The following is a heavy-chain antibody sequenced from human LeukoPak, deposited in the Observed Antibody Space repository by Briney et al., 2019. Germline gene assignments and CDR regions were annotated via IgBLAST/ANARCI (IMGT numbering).Heavy chain of an antibody. CDR2: IYYSGTI. D-gene: IGHD5-12*01. CDR1: GGSISSSSHN. J-gene: IGHJ6*02. Sequence: PSETLSLTCTVSGGSISSSSHNWGWIRQPPGKGLEWIGNIYYSGTIYYNPSLKSRLTISVDTSRNQFSLGLSSVTAADTAVYYCARGVRGYDPPYYYYYGMDVWGQGTTVTVSS. V-gene: IGHV4-39*07. CDR3: ARGVRGYDPPYYYYYGMDV.